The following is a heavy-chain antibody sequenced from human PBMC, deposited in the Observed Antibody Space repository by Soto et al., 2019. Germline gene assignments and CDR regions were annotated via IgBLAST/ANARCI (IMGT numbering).Heavy chain of an antibody. CDR3: ASHRGYSGYDGFDY. CDR2: IYYSGST. V-gene: IGHV4-59*01. Sequence: SETLSLTCTVSGGSISSYYWSWIRQPPGKGLEWIGYIYYSGSTNYNPSLKSRVTISVDTSKNQFSLKLSSVTAADTAVYYWASHRGYSGYDGFDYWGQGTLVTVSS. J-gene: IGHJ4*02. D-gene: IGHD5-12*01. CDR1: GGSISSYY.